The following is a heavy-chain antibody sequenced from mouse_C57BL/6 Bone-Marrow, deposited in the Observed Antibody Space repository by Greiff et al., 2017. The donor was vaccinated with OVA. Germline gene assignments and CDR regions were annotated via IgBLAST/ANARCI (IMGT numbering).Heavy chain of an antibody. CDR2: ISYDGSN. Sequence: EVQLKESGPGLVQPSQSLSLTCSVTGYSITSGYYWNWIRQFPGNNLEWMGYISYDGSNNYNPSLKNRISITRDTSKNQFFLKLNSVTTEDTATYYCASSLIYYYGSSPYYYAMDYWGQGTSVTVSS. D-gene: IGHD1-1*01. J-gene: IGHJ4*01. CDR3: ASSLIYYYGSSPYYYAMDY. CDR1: GYSITSGYY. V-gene: IGHV3-6*01.